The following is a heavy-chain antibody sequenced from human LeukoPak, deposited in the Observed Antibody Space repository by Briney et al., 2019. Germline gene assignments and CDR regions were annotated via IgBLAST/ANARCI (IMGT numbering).Heavy chain of an antibody. Sequence: PGGSLRLSCAASGFTITNYGMHWVRQAPGKGLEWVAVISYDGHNKNYAAAVKGRFTISRDSSKNTLSLQMSSLRAEDTAVYYCAKDQNYYDVHFDYWGRGTLVTVS. CDR2: ISYDGHNK. CDR3: AKDQNYYDVHFDY. CDR1: GFTITNYG. D-gene: IGHD3-22*01. V-gene: IGHV3-30*18. J-gene: IGHJ4*02.